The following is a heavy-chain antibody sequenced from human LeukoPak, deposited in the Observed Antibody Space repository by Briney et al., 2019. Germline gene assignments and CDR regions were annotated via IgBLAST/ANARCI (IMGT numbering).Heavy chain of an antibody. J-gene: IGHJ6*02. V-gene: IGHV1-8*01. Sequence: ASVKVSCKASGYTFTSYDINWVRQATGQGLGWMGWMNPNSGNTGYARKFQGRVTMTRNTSISTAYMELSSLRSEDTAVYYCARVRCSGGSCYYYYYGMDVWGQGTTVTVSS. D-gene: IGHD2-15*01. CDR2: MNPNSGNT. CDR3: ARVRCSGGSCYYYYYGMDV. CDR1: GYTFTSYD.